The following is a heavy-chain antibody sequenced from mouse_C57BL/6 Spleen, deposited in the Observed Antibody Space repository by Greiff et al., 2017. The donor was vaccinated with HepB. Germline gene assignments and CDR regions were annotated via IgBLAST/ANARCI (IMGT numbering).Heavy chain of an antibody. CDR2: IYPGSGST. CDR3: ARQGLLLRYFDV. J-gene: IGHJ1*03. Sequence: QVQLQQPGAELVKPGASVKMSCKASGYTFTSCWITWVKQRPGQGLEWIGDIYPGSGSTNYNEKFKSKATLTVDTSSSTAYMQLSSLTSEDSAVYYCARQGLLLRYFDVWGTGTTVTVSS. CDR1: GYTFTSCW. V-gene: IGHV1-55*01. D-gene: IGHD1-1*01.